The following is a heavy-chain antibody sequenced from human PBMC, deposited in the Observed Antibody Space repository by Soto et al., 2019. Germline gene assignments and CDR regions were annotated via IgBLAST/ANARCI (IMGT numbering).Heavy chain of an antibody. CDR3: ASRDPGTSVDY. V-gene: IGHV4-4*02. D-gene: IGHD1-7*01. Sequence: TLSLTCAVSGGSFTSNNWWTWVRQPPGQGLEWIGEIYRTGSTNYNPSLKSRVTISLDKSENQFSLKVTSLTAADTAVYYCASRDPGTSVDYWGQGTLVTVPQ. J-gene: IGHJ4*02. CDR2: IYRTGST. CDR1: GGSFTSNNW.